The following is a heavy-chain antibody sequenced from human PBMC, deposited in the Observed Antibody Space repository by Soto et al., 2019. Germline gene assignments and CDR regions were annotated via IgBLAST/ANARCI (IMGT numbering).Heavy chain of an antibody. CDR2: ISFDGSNK. J-gene: IGHJ4*02. D-gene: IGHD3-3*01. V-gene: IGHV3-30-3*01. CDR1: GFTFSSYA. CDR3: ARGWSGYYPYHY. Sequence: QVQLVESGGGVVQPGRSLRLSCAASGFTFSSYAMHWVCQAPGKGLEWEPVISFDGSNKYYADSVKGRFTISRDNSKNTVYLQMNSLRAEDTAVYYCARGWSGYYPYHYWGQGTLVTVSS.